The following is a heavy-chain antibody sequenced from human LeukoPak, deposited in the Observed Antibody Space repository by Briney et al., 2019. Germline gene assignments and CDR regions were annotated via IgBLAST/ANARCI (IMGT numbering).Heavy chain of an antibody. J-gene: IGHJ4*02. CDR2: INHSGST. CDR3: ARRRYGLGDY. Sequence: SETLSLTCAVYGGSFSGYYWSWIRQPPGKGLEWIGEINHSGSTNYNPSLKGRVTISVDTSKNQFSLKLSSVTAADTAVYYCARRRYGLGDYWGQGTLVTVSS. CDR1: GGSFSGYY. D-gene: IGHD3-10*01. V-gene: IGHV4-34*01.